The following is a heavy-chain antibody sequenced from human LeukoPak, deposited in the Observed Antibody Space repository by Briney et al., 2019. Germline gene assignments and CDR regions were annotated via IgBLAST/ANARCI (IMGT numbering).Heavy chain of an antibody. CDR3: ATSRNEASELSVSSGYEFDN. CDR1: GYNLIELS. V-gene: IGHV1-24*01. D-gene: IGHD5-12*01. Sequence: ASVKVSCKVSGYNLIELSMHWVRQAPGKGLEWTGGFDPEDAKTVHAPKFQGRVTMTEDTSTDTAYMELTSLTSEDTAVYYCATSRNEASELSVSSGYEFDNWGQGTLVTVSS. CDR2: FDPEDAKT. J-gene: IGHJ4*02.